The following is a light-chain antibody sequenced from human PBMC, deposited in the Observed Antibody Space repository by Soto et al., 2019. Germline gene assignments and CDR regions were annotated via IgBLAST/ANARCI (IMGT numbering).Light chain of an antibody. CDR3: QQYGNSPPGT. J-gene: IGKJ5*01. CDR2: GAS. Sequence: EVVLTQSPGTLSLSRGERATLSCRASQSVANSHVAWYQQRRGLPPRLLIYGASNRATGIPDRFSGSGSGADFTLTISRLEPEDFAVYFCQQYGNSPPGTFGQGTRWRL. V-gene: IGKV3-20*01. CDR1: QSVANSH.